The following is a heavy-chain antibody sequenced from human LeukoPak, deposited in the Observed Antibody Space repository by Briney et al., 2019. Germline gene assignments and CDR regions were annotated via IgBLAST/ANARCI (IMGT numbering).Heavy chain of an antibody. V-gene: IGHV3-7*01. J-gene: IGHJ3*02. CDR2: IKQDGTEK. D-gene: IGHD3-22*01. CDR1: GFTFTTYW. CDR3: ARAQHSSGYYYAFDI. Sequence: GGSLRLSCAASGFTFTTYWMSWVRQAPGKGLEWVANIKQDGTEKYYVDSVKGRFTISRDNAKNSLYLQMNSLRAEDTAVYYCARAQHSSGYYYAFDIWGQGTMVTVSS.